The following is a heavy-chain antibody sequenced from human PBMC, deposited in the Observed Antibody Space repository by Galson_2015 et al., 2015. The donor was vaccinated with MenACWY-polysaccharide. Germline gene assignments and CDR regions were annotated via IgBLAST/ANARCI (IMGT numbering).Heavy chain of an antibody. Sequence: SLRLSCAASGFTFSTYAMTWVRQAPGKGLEWVSVIGGSGDNIHYADSVKGRFTISRDNSKNTLYLQMSSLRAEDTAVYFCAKDGVSANGVYDWFDPWGQGTLVTVSS. CDR3: AKDGVSANGVYDWFDP. D-gene: IGHD2-8*01. CDR1: GFTFSTYA. V-gene: IGHV3-23*01. J-gene: IGHJ5*02. CDR2: IGGSGDNI.